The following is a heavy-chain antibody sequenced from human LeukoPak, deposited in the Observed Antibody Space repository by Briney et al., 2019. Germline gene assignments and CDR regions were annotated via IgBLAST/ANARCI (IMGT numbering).Heavy chain of an antibody. D-gene: IGHD5-18*01. J-gene: IGHJ4*02. CDR2: MNPNSGNT. V-gene: IGHV1-8*01. CDR3: ARGLVQKIQLWFLSWSYYFDY. Sequence: ASVKVSCKASGYTFTSYDINWVRQATGQGLEWMGWMNPNSGNTGYAQKFQGRVTMTRNTSISTAYMELSSLRSEDTAVYYCARGLVQKIQLWFLSWSYYFDYWGQGTLVTVSS. CDR1: GYTFTSYD.